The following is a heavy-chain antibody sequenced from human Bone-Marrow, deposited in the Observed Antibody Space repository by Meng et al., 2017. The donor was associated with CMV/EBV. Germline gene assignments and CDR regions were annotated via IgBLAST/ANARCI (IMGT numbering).Heavy chain of an antibody. D-gene: IGHD3-16*01. CDR1: GFTFSTYT. J-gene: IGHJ6*02. CDR3: ARDLPTFGGVSGMDV. V-gene: IGHV3-30*04. CDR2: ISYDGSYK. Sequence: GESLKISCAASGFTFSTYTLHWVRQAPGKGLEWVSVISYDGSYKYYTDSVKGRFTLSRDNSKNTLYLQMNSLRAEDTAVYYCARDLPTFGGVSGMDVWGHGTTVTVSS.